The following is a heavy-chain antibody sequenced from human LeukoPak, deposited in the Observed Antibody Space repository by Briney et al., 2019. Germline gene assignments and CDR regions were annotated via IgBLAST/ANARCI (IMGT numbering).Heavy chain of an antibody. D-gene: IGHD2-15*01. CDR3: TRQECSGGSCSYVDF. Sequence: PGGSRRLSCAASGFDFSGFYVHWVRQASGRGLEWVGLIRNKPNSYTTVYAASVKGRFTISRDDSKNTAYLQMNSLKAEDTAVYYCTRQECSGGSCSYVDFWGQGTLVTVSS. J-gene: IGHJ4*02. V-gene: IGHV3-73*01. CDR2: IRNKPNSYTT. CDR1: GFDFSGFY.